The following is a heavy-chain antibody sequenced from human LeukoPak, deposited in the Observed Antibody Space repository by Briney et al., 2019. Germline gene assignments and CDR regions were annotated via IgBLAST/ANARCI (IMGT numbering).Heavy chain of an antibody. Sequence: SETLSLTCTVSGYSISSGYYWGWIRQPPGKGLEWIGSIYHSGSTYCNPSLKSRVTISVDTSKNQFSLKLSSVTAADTAVYYCARDLSRDGYTPIDYWGQGTLVTVSS. CDR3: ARDLSRDGYTPIDY. D-gene: IGHD5-24*01. CDR1: GYSISSGYY. J-gene: IGHJ4*02. CDR2: IYHSGST. V-gene: IGHV4-38-2*02.